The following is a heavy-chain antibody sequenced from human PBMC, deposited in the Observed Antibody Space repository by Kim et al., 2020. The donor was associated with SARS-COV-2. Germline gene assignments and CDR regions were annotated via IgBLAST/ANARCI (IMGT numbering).Heavy chain of an antibody. D-gene: IGHD1-1*01. V-gene: IGHV1-46*01. J-gene: IGHJ4*02. CDR2: IISSGGST. CDR1: GYTFTSHY. Sequence: ASVKVSCKASGYTFTSHYLYWVRQAPGQGLEWMGVIISSGGSTSYTQKFQGRVTMTRDTSTNTFYMELSSLRSDDTAVYYCARLPGERLVYYVDYWGQGT. CDR3: ARLPGERLVYYVDY.